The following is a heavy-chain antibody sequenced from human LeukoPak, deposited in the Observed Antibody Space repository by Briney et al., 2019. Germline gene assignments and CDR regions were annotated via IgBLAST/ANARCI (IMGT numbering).Heavy chain of an antibody. CDR3: TTRLRNHFDY. D-gene: IGHD5-12*01. Sequence: GGSLRLSCATSGFTFSSFTMNWVRQAPGKGLEWVSTISDGSRDKHYAGSVKGRFTISRDDSQNIVYLQMDSLRAEDTALYYCTTRLRNHFDYWGQGTQVTVSS. V-gene: IGHV3-23*01. J-gene: IGHJ4*02. CDR1: GFTFSSFT. CDR2: ISDGSRDK.